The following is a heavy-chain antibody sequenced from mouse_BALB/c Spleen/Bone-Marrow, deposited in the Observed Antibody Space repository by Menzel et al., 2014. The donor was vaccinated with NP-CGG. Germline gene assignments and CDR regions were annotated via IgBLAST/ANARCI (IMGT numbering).Heavy chain of an antibody. CDR2: ISSGGGST. D-gene: IGHD1-1*01. J-gene: IGHJ3*01. CDR3: ARQSRAWFAY. CDR1: GFAFSSYD. Sequence: EVKVEESGGGLVKPGGSLKFSCAASGFAFSSYDMSWVRQTPEKRLEWVAYISSGGGSTYYPDTVKGRFTISRDNAKNTLYLQMSSLKSEDTAMYYCARQSRAWFAYWGQGTLVTVSA. V-gene: IGHV5-12-1*01.